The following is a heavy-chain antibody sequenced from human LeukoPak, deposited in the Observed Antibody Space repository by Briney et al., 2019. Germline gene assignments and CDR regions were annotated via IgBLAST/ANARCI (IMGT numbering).Heavy chain of an antibody. CDR1: GYTFTGYY. CDR2: INPNSGGT. Sequence: ASVKVSCKASGYTFTGYYMHWVRQAPGQGLEWMGWINPNSGGTNYAQKFQGRVTMTRDTSISTAYMELSRLRSDDTAVYYCARNVYYGSGRDYTDVWGKGTTVTVSS. V-gene: IGHV1-2*02. J-gene: IGHJ6*03. CDR3: ARNVYYGSGRDYTDV. D-gene: IGHD3-10*01.